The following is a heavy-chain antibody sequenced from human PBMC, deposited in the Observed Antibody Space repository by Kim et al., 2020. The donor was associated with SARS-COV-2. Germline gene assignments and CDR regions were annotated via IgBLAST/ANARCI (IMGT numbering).Heavy chain of an antibody. Sequence: SETLSLTCAVYGGSFSGYYWSWIRQPPGKGLEWIGEINHSGSTNYNPSLKSRVTISVDTSKNQFSLKLSSVTAADTAVYYCARACRPGTATSFDYWGQGTLVTVSS. J-gene: IGHJ4*02. CDR1: GGSFSGYY. V-gene: IGHV4-34*01. D-gene: IGHD5-18*01. CDR2: INHSGST. CDR3: ARACRPGTATSFDY.